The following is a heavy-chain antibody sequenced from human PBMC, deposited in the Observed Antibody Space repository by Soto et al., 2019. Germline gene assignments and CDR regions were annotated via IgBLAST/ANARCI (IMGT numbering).Heavy chain of an antibody. CDR2: INPNSGGT. V-gene: IGHV1-2*04. CDR3: ATEAAAGVR. Sequence: ASVKVSCKASGYTFTGYYMHWVRQAPGQGLEWMGWINPNSGGTNYAQKFQGWVTMTRDTSISTAYMELSSLRSEDTAVYYCATEAAAGVRWGQGTLVTVSS. CDR1: GYTFTGYY. J-gene: IGHJ4*02. D-gene: IGHD6-13*01.